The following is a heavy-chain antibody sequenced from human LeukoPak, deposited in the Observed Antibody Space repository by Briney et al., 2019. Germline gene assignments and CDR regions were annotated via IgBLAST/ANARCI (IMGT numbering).Heavy chain of an antibody. J-gene: IGHJ4*02. D-gene: IGHD6-13*01. V-gene: IGHV3-33*08. Sequence: GGSLRLSCAASGFTFSSYGMSWVRQAPGKGLEWVAVIWYDGSNKYYADSVKGRFTISRDNSKNTLYLQMNSLRAEDTAVYYCARDAGYSSSWYIDYWGQGTLVTVSS. CDR3: ARDAGYSSSWYIDY. CDR2: IWYDGSNK. CDR1: GFTFSSYG.